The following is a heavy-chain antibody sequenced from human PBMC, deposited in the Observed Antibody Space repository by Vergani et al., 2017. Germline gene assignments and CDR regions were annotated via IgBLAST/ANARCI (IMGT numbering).Heavy chain of an antibody. CDR1: GFTFSSYA. J-gene: IGHJ4*02. CDR2: ISGSGGST. CDR3: AKQMIVVVRGIDY. Sequence: EVQLLESGGGLVQPGGSLRLSCAASGFTFSSYAMSWVRQAPGKGLEGVSAISGSGGSTDYADSVKGRVTISRDNSKNTPYLQMNSLRAEDTDVYYGAKQMIVVVRGIDYWGQGTLVTVSS. D-gene: IGHD3-22*01. V-gene: IGHV3-23*01.